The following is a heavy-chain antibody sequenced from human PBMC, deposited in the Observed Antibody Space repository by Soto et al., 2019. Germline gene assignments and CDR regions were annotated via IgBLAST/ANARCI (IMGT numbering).Heavy chain of an antibody. CDR1: GGTFSSYA. CDR2: IIPIFGTA. CDR3: AREQADSSGYYLYYFDY. J-gene: IGHJ4*02. D-gene: IGHD3-22*01. Sequence: QVQLLQYGAEVKKPGSSVKVSCKASGGTFSSYAISWVRQAPGQGLEWMGGIIPIFGTANYAQKFQGRVTMTADESTSTAYMELSSMRSEEPAVYYCAREQADSSGYYLYYFDYWGQGTRVTVSS. V-gene: IGHV1-69*01.